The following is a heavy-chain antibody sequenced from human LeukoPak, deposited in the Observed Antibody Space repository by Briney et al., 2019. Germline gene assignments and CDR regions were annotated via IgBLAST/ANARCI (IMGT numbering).Heavy chain of an antibody. V-gene: IGHV4-39*01. Sequence: SETLSLTCTVSGGSISSSSYYWGWIRQPPGKGLEWIGSIYYSGSTYYNPSLKSRVTISVDTSKNQFSLKLSSVTAADTAVYYCAGTPIVVVPAAIGDYWGQGTLVTVPS. CDR2: IYYSGST. CDR3: AGTPIVVVPAAIGDY. CDR1: GGSISSSSYY. J-gene: IGHJ4*02. D-gene: IGHD2-2*01.